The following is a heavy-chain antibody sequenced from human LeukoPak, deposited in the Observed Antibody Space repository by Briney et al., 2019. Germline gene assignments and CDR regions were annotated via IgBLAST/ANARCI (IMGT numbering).Heavy chain of an antibody. CDR2: IIVGSGRT. V-gene: IGHV1-58*02. J-gene: IGHJ6*03. Sequence: SVTVSCKASGFTFSNSAIQWVRQARGQRLEWIGWIIVGSGRTHYSQNLQERLTITRDMSTNTAYMELSSLRSEDTAVYYCAKNGDRGAYCTGGTCYPYFYYYMDVWGKGTTVTI. D-gene: IGHD2-15*01. CDR1: GFTFSNSA. CDR3: AKNGDRGAYCTGGTCYPYFYYYMDV.